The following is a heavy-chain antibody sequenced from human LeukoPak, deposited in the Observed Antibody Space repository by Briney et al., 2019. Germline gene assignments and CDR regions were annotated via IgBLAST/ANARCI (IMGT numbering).Heavy chain of an antibody. Sequence: GASVKVSCKVSGYTLTELSMHWVRQAPGKGLEWMGGIIPIFGTANYAQKFQGRVTITADESTSTAYMELSSLRSEDTAVYYCARAQGYCSSTSCPYYFDYWGQGTLVTVSS. CDR3: ARAQGYCSSTSCPYYFDY. CDR1: GYTLTELS. V-gene: IGHV1-69*13. D-gene: IGHD2-2*01. J-gene: IGHJ4*02. CDR2: IIPIFGTA.